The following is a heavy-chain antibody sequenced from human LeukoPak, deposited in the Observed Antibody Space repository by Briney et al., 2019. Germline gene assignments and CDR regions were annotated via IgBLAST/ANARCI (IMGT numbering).Heavy chain of an antibody. V-gene: IGHV3-53*01. D-gene: IGHD6-19*01. Sequence: ETLSLTCTVSGGSVSSGSYYWSWVRLAPGKGLEWVSVIYSGGSTYYADSVKGRFTISRDSSKNTLYLQMNSLRAEDTAVYYCAREFYSSGWYYYGMDVWGQGTTVTVSS. CDR3: AREFYSSGWYYYGMDV. CDR1: GGSVSSGSYY. J-gene: IGHJ6*02. CDR2: IYSGGST.